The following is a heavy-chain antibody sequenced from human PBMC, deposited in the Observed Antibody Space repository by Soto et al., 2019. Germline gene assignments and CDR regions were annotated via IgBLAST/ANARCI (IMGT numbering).Heavy chain of an antibody. Sequence: QVQLQQWGAGLLKPSETLSLTCAVYGGSFSGYYWSWIRQPPGKGLEWIGEINHSGSTNYNPSLKSRVTISVDTSKNQFSLKLSSVTAADTAVYYCAINYYGSGDWGYYYYMDVWGKGTTVTVSS. CDR3: AINYYGSGDWGYYYYMDV. CDR2: INHSGST. V-gene: IGHV4-34*01. CDR1: GGSFSGYY. J-gene: IGHJ6*03. D-gene: IGHD3-10*01.